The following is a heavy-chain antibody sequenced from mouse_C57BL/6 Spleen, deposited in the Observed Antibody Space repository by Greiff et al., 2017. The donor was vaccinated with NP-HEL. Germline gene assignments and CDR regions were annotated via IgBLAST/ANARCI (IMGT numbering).Heavy chain of an antibody. D-gene: IGHD2-1*01. J-gene: IGHJ2*01. CDR1: GYTFTDYN. CDR3: AREEIYGNYFDY. V-gene: IGHV1-22*01. CDR2: INPNNGGT. Sequence: EVQLQQSGPELVKPGASVKMSCKASGYTFTDYNMHWVKQSHGKSLEWIGYINPNNGGTSYNQKFKGKATLTVNKSSSTAYMELRSLTSEDSAVYYCAREEIYGNYFDYWGQGTTLTVSS.